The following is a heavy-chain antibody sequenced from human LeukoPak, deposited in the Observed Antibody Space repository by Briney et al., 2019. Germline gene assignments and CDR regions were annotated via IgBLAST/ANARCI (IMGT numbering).Heavy chain of an antibody. Sequence: GGSLRLSCRASGFNFNIYSMNWVRQAPGKGLEWVSVLYSDGNTKYADSVQGRFTISRDNSKNTLYLEMNSLSPDDTAVYYCARGVEPLAANTLAYWGQGTLVTVSS. J-gene: IGHJ4*02. CDR2: LYSDGNT. D-gene: IGHD1-14*01. CDR3: ARGVEPLAANTLAY. V-gene: IGHV3-53*01. CDR1: GFNFNIYS.